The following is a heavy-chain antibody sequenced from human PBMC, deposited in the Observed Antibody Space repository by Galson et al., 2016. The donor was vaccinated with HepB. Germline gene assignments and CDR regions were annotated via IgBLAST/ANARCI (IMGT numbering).Heavy chain of an antibody. V-gene: IGHV4-39*01. CDR3: ARLHSSSSVGLDY. CDR1: GGSISSSNYY. Sequence: SETLSLTCTVSGGSISSSNYYWGWIRQPPGKGLEWVGSIYYSGSTYYNPSLKSRVTLSVDTSKNKFSLKLSSVTAADTAVYYCARLHSSSSVGLDYWGQGTLVTVSS. D-gene: IGHD6-6*01. J-gene: IGHJ4*02. CDR2: IYYSGST.